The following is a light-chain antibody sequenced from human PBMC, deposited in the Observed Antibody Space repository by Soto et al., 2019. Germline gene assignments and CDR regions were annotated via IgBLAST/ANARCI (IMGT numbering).Light chain of an antibody. CDR3: SSYSGTNNYV. J-gene: IGLJ1*01. Sequence: QSALSQPASVSGSPGQSITISCTGTSSDVGGFEYVSWYQHQPGKAPKLIIYDVTKRPSGVSNRFSGSKSGNTASLTISGIQAEDEADYYCSSYSGTNNYVFGTGTKLTVL. V-gene: IGLV2-14*01. CDR2: DVT. CDR1: SSDVGGFEY.